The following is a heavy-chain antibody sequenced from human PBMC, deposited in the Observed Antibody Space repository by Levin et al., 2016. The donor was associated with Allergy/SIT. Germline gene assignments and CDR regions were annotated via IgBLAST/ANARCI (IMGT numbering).Heavy chain of an antibody. CDR2: IYYSGST. J-gene: IGHJ4*02. CDR3: ASSPPTYSSSWYSV. Sequence: WIRQPPGKGLEWIGYIYYSGSTNYNPSLKSRVTISVDTSKNQFSLKLSSVTAADTAVYYCASSPPTYSSSWYSVWGQGTLVTVSS. D-gene: IGHD6-13*01. V-gene: IGHV4-59*01.